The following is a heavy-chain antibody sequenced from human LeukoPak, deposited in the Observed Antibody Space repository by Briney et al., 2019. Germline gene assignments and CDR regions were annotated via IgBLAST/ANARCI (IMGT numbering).Heavy chain of an antibody. CDR3: ARLRYYGTDV. CDR2: ISSSSSTI. V-gene: IGHV3-48*01. CDR1: GFTFSSYS. Sequence: GGSLRLSCAASGFTFSSYSMNWVRQAPGKGLEWVSYISSSSSTIYYADSVKGRFTISRDNAKNSLYLQMNSLRAEDTAVYYCARLRYYGTDVWGQGTTVTVSS. J-gene: IGHJ6*02.